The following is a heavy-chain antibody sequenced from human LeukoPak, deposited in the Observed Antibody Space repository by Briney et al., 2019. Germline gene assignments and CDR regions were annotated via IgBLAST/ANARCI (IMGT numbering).Heavy chain of an antibody. V-gene: IGHV3-21*01. CDR2: ISSSSSYI. CDR1: GFTFSSYS. J-gene: IGHJ1*01. D-gene: IGHD6-25*01. Sequence: RSGGSLRLSCAASGFTFSSYSMNWVRQAPGKGLEWVSSISSSSSYIYYADSVKGRFTISRDNAKNSLYLQMNSLRAEDTAVYYCARDPRLSTRGSIFQHWGQGTLVTVSS. CDR3: ARDPRLSTRGSIFQH.